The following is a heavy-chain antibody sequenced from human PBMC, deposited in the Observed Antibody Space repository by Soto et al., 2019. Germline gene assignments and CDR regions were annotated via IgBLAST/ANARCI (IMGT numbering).Heavy chain of an antibody. D-gene: IGHD4-17*01. J-gene: IGHJ6*02. CDR2: IYYSGST. V-gene: IGHV4-59*01. CDR1: GGSISSYY. Sequence: SETLSLTCTVSGGSISSYYWSWIRQPPGKGLEWIGYIYYSGSTNYNPSLKSRVTISVDTSKNQFSLKLSSVTAADTAVYYCARGSTTTYGMDVWGQGTTVTVSS. CDR3: ARGSTTTYGMDV.